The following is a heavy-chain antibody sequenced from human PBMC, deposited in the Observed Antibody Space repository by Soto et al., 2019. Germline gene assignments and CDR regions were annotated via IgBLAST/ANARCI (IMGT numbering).Heavy chain of an antibody. V-gene: IGHV3-21*01. CDR2: ISSSSSYI. J-gene: IGHJ4*02. CDR3: AKAYYDFWSGYYALSGWHLTTDY. Sequence: GGSLRLSCAASGFTFSSYSMNWVRQAPGKGLEWVSSISSSSSYIYYADSVKGRFTISRDNAKNSLYLQMNSLRAEDTAVYYCAKAYYDFWSGYYALSGWHLTTDYWGQGTLVTVSS. D-gene: IGHD3-3*01. CDR1: GFTFSSYS.